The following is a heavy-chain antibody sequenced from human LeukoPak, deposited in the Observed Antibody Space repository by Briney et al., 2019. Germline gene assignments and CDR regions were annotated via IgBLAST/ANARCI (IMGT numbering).Heavy chain of an antibody. CDR2: MNPNSGNT. D-gene: IGHD3-10*01. J-gene: IGHJ3*02. Sequence: ASVKVSCKASGYTFTSYDINWVRQATGQGLEWMGWMNPNSGNTGYAQKLQGRVTMTRNTSISTAYMELSSLRSEDTAVYYCARVGRKSRHAFDIWGQGTMVTVSS. CDR3: ARVGRKSRHAFDI. V-gene: IGHV1-8*01. CDR1: GYTFTSYD.